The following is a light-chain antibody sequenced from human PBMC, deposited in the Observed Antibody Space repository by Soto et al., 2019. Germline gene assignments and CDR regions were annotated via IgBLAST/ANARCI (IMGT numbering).Light chain of an antibody. CDR2: LGS. CDR1: QSLLHSNGYNY. V-gene: IGKV2-28*01. J-gene: IGKJ2*01. CDR3: MQSLQTPPYT. Sequence: DIVMTQSPISLPVTPGEPASISCRSSQSLLHSNGYNYLDWYLQKPGQSPQLLIYLGSNRASGDPDRFSGSGSGTDFTRKISRVEDDDVGVYYCMQSLQTPPYTFGQGTKLEIK.